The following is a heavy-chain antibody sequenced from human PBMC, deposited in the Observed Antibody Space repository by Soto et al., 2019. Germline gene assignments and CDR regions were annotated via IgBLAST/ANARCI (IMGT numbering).Heavy chain of an antibody. J-gene: IGHJ4*02. CDR1: GYTFTSYD. V-gene: IGHV1-8*01. D-gene: IGHD5-12*01. CDR2: MNPNSGNT. Sequence: GASVKVSCKASGYTFTSYDINWVRQATGQGLEWMGWMNPNSGNTGYAQKFQGRVTMTRNTSISTAYMELSSLRSEDTAVYYCARAYSGNIQPNPNFDYWGQGTLVTVSS. CDR3: ARAYSGNIQPNPNFDY.